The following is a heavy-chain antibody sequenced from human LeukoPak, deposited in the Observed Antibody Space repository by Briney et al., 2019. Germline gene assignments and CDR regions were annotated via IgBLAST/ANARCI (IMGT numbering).Heavy chain of an antibody. J-gene: IGHJ3*01. CDR2: INHSGSS. Sequence: SETLSLTCAVYGGSFSGYYWNWIRQPPGKGLEWIGEINHSGSSNYNPSLKSRITISVDTSKSQFSLNLSSVTAADTAVYYCARASIVGAKRTRSGAFDLWGQGTMVTVSS. V-gene: IGHV4-34*01. D-gene: IGHD1-26*01. CDR3: ARASIVGAKRTRSGAFDL. CDR1: GGSFSGYY.